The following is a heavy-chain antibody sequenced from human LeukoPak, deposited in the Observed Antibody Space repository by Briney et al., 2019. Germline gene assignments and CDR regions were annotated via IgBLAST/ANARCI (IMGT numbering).Heavy chain of an antibody. CDR1: GGTFSSYA. CDR2: IIPIFGIA. V-gene: IGHV1-69*04. D-gene: IGHD2-15*01. J-gene: IGHJ4*02. CDR3: AVSTGYCSGGSCPLNFDY. Sequence: ASVKVSCKASGGTFSSYAISWMRQAPGQGLEWMGRIIPIFGIANYAQKFQGRVTITADKSTSTAYMELSSLRSEDTAEYYCAVSTGYCSGGSCPLNFDYWGQGTLVTVSS.